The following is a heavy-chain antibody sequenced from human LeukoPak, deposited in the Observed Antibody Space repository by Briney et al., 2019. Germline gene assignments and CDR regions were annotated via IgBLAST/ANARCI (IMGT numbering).Heavy chain of an antibody. V-gene: IGHV4-4*07. CDR1: GGSISSYY. D-gene: IGHD2-2*01. CDR2: IYTSEST. J-gene: IGHJ4*02. CDR3: AKSRYCSSTSCQIDY. Sequence: PSETLSLTCTVSGGSISSYYWSWIRQPAGKGLEWIGRIYTSESTIYNPSLKSRVTLSVDTSNNQLSLKLSSVTAADTAVYYCAKSRYCSSTSCQIDYWGQGTLVTVSS.